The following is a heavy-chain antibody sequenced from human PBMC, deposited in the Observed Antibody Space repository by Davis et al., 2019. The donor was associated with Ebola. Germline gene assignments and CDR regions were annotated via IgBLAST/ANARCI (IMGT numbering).Heavy chain of an antibody. J-gene: IGHJ6*02. V-gene: IGHV3-30*04. CDR3: ASLVVPAAIGNYYYYGMDV. CDR2: ISYDGSNK. CDR1: GFTFSSYA. D-gene: IGHD2-2*01. Sequence: GESLKISCAASGFTFSSYAMHWVRQAPGKGLEWVAVISYDGSNKYYADSVKGRFTISRDNSKNTLYLQMNSLRAEDTAVYYCASLVVPAAIGNYYYYGMDVWGQGTTVTVSS.